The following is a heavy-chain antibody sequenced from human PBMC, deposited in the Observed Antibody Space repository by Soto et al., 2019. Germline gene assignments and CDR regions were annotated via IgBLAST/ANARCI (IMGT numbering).Heavy chain of an antibody. CDR3: ARELGNTGEAWFDP. J-gene: IGHJ5*02. D-gene: IGHD7-27*01. CDR2: IWYDGSNK. CDR1: GFTFSSYG. Sequence: PGGSLRLSCAASGFTFSSYGMHWVRQAPGKGLEWVAVIWYDGSNKYYADSVKGRFTISRDNSKNTLYLQMNSLRAEDTAVYYCARELGNTGEAWFDPWGQGTLVTVSS. V-gene: IGHV3-33*01.